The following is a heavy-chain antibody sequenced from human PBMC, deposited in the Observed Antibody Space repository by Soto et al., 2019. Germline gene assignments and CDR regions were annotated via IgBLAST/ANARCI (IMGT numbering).Heavy chain of an antibody. D-gene: IGHD6-13*01. J-gene: IGHJ6*02. Sequence: SETLSLTCTVSGGSISSSSYYWGWIRQPPGKGLEWIGSIYYSGSTYYNPSLKSRVTISVDTSKNQFSLKLSSVTAADTAVYYCARQLDSSSWYYYYGMDVWGQGTTVT. V-gene: IGHV4-39*01. CDR2: IYYSGST. CDR1: GGSISSSSYY. CDR3: ARQLDSSSWYYYYGMDV.